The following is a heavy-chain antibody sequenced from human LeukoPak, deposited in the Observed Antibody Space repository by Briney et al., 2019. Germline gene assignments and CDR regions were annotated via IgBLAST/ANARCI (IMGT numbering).Heavy chain of an antibody. V-gene: IGHV4-34*01. CDR3: ARTTEGGYTYDYFYYYCMDV. D-gene: IGHD5-18*01. Sequence: PSETLSLTCAVYGGSFSGYYWSWIRQPPGKGLEWIGEINRSGSTNYNPSLKSRVTISVDTSKNQFSLKLSSVTAADTAVYYCARTTEGGYTYDYFYYYCMDVWGKGTTVTISS. CDR1: GGSFSGYY. J-gene: IGHJ6*03. CDR2: INRSGST.